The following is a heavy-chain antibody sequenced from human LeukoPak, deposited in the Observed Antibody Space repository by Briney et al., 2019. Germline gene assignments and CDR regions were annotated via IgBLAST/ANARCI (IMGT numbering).Heavy chain of an antibody. CDR2: INHSGST. CDR1: GGSFSGYY. Sequence: SETLSLTCAVYGGSFSGYYWSWIRQPPEKGLEWIGEINHSGSTNYNPSLKSRVTISVDTSKNQFSLKLSSVTAADTAVYYCAKAYYYMDVWGKGTTVTVSS. V-gene: IGHV4-34*01. J-gene: IGHJ6*03. CDR3: AKAYYYMDV.